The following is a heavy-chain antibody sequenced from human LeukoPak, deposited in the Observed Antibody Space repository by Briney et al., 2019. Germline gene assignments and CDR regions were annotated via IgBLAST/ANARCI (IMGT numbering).Heavy chain of an antibody. CDR3: AKPEDRYSSPDY. Sequence: PGGSLRLSCAASGFTFSSYAMNWVRQAPGKGLGWVSVISGSGGSTNYADSVKGRFTISRDNSKNTLYLQMNSLRAEDTAVYYCAKPEDRYSSPDYWGQGTLVTVSS. CDR2: ISGSGGST. CDR1: GFTFSSYA. V-gene: IGHV3-23*01. J-gene: IGHJ4*02. D-gene: IGHD6-13*01.